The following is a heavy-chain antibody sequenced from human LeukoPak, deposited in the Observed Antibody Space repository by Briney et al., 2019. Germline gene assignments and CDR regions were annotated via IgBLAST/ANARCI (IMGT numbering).Heavy chain of an antibody. Sequence: SETLSLTCTVSGGPISSSDYYWGWIRQPPGKGLEWIASIYYSGTTHYNPPLQSRVTISVDTSKNQFSLKLSSVTAADTAVYYCARDSGIRDGYFDLWGRGTLVTVSS. V-gene: IGHV4-39*07. CDR3: ARDSGIRDGYFDL. J-gene: IGHJ2*01. CDR2: IYYSGTT. CDR1: GGPISSSDYY. D-gene: IGHD3-10*01.